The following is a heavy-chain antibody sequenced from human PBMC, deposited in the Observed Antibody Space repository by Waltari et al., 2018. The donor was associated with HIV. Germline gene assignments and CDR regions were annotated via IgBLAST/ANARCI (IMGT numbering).Heavy chain of an antibody. D-gene: IGHD3-3*01. V-gene: IGHV4-31*03. Sequence: QVQLQESGPGMVKPSQTLSLTCTVSGGSISSGGYYWSWIRQPPGKVLEWIGYIYYSVRTHYNPPLTLRVTSSLDTSKTQFALKLSSVSSADTAVYYCARDHATIFVGWGRDYGMDVWGQGTTVTVAS. CDR2: IYYSVRT. J-gene: IGHJ6*02. CDR1: GGSISSGGYY. CDR3: ARDHATIFVGWGRDYGMDV.